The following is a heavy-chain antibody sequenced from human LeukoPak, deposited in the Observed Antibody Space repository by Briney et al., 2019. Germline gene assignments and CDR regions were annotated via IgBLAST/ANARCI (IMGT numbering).Heavy chain of an antibody. D-gene: IGHD6-6*01. J-gene: IGHJ3*02. CDR2: INPNSGGT. CDR1: GYTFTGYY. V-gene: IGHV1-2*02. Sequence: ASVKVSCKASGYTFTGYYMHWVRQAPGQGLEWMGWINPNSGGTDYAQKFQGRVTMTRDTSISTAYMELSRLRSDDTAVYYCARGSSIAARPAAFDIWGQGTMVTVSS. CDR3: ARGSSIAARPAAFDI.